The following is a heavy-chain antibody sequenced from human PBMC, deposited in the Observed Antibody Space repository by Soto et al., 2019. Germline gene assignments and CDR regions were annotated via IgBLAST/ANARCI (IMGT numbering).Heavy chain of an antibody. V-gene: IGHV1-18*01. J-gene: IGHJ4*02. CDR2: ISAYNGNT. CDR1: GYTFTSYG. D-gene: IGHD3-10*01. Sequence: ASVKVSCKASGYTFTSYGISWVRQAPGQGLEWMGWISAYNGNTNYAQKLQGRVTMTTDTSTSTAYMELMSLRSDDTAVYYCARNGLLWFGEFLGFDYWGQGTLVTVSS. CDR3: ARNGLLWFGEFLGFDY.